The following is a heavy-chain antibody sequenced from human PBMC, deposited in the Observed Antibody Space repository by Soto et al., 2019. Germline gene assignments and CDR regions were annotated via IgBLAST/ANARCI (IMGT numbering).Heavy chain of an antibody. CDR2: ISYDGSNK. CDR1: GFTFSSYA. Sequence: QVQLVESGGGVVQPGRSLRLSCAASGFTFSSYAMHWVRQAPGKGLEWVAVISYDGSNKYYADSVKGRFTISRYNSKNTLDLKMNSLRAEDTAVDYCASDGSVAFDIWGQGTMVTVSS. V-gene: IGHV3-30-3*01. D-gene: IGHD5-12*01. J-gene: IGHJ3*02. CDR3: ASDGSVAFDI.